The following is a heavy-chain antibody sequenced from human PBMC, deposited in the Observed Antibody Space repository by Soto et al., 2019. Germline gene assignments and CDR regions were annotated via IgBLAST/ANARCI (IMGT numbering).Heavy chain of an antibody. CDR1: GYTFTSYV. D-gene: IGHD2-2*01. Sequence: GASVKVSCKASGYTFTSYVISWVRQAPGQGLEWMGWISAYNGNTNYAQKLQGRVTMTTDTSTSTAYMELRSLRSDDTAVYYCARGTPPLPAAIHPFDYWGQATLLTVSS. J-gene: IGHJ4*02. CDR2: ISAYNGNT. V-gene: IGHV1-18*04. CDR3: ARGTPPLPAAIHPFDY.